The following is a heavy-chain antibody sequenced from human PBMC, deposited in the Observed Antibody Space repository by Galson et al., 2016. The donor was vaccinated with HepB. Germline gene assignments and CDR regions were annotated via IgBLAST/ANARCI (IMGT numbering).Heavy chain of an antibody. Sequence: SLRLSCAASGFSFSDHFMDWVRQAPGTGLEWVARIRNRVSSFSTDYAAAVRGGFINSRDNAKQSLYLQMNSLRDEDTAVYYCARDLSNVRGSSWYFDLWGRGTLVTVSS. D-gene: IGHD3-10*02. CDR2: IRNRVSSFST. CDR1: GFSFSDHF. V-gene: IGHV3-72*01. J-gene: IGHJ2*01. CDR3: ARDLSNVRGSSWYFDL.